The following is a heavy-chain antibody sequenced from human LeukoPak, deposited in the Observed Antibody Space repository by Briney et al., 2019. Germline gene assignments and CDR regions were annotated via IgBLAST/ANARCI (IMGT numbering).Heavy chain of an antibody. Sequence: SSVKVSCKASGGTFSSYAISWVRQAPGQGLEWMGGIIPIFGTANYAQKFQGRVTITPDESTSTAYMELSSLRSEDTAVYYCARAERQLTYYYYYYMDVWGKGTTVTVSS. J-gene: IGHJ6*03. D-gene: IGHD1-1*01. CDR1: GGTFSSYA. V-gene: IGHV1-69*01. CDR2: IIPIFGTA. CDR3: ARAERQLTYYYYYYMDV.